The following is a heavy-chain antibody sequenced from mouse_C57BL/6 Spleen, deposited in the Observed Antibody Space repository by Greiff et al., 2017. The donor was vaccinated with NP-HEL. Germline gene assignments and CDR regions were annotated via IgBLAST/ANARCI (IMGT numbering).Heavy chain of an antibody. J-gene: IGHJ2*01. CDR3: AGAAQAYYFDY. D-gene: IGHD3-2*02. Sequence: QVQLKQSGAELVRPGTSVKVSCKASGYAFTNYLIEWVKQRPGQGLEWIGVINPGSGGTNYNEKFKGKATLTADKSSSTAYMQLSSLTSEDSAVYYCAGAAQAYYFDYWGQGTTLTVSS. CDR2: INPGSGGT. CDR1: GYAFTNYL. V-gene: IGHV1-54*01.